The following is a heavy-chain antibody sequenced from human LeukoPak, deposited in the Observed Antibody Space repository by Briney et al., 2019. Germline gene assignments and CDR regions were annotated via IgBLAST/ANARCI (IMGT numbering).Heavy chain of an antibody. CDR3: ANDLDGGGSRYPYYGMDV. CDR2: ISYDGTNK. D-gene: IGHD2-15*01. V-gene: IGHV3-30*18. Sequence: GGSLRLSWAASGFTFSSYGMHWVRQAPGKGLEWVAVISYDGTNKYYADSVKGRFTISRDNSKNTLYLEMNSLRAEDTAVYYCANDLDGGGSRYPYYGMDVWGQGTTVTVSS. J-gene: IGHJ6*02. CDR1: GFTFSSYG.